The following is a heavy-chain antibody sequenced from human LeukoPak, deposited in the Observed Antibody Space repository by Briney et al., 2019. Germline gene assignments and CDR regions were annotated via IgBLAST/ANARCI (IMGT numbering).Heavy chain of an antibody. Sequence: GRSLRLSCAASGFTFSSYGMHWVRQAPGKGLEWVAVISYDGSNKYYADSVKGRFTISRDNSKNTLYLQMNSLRAVDTAVYYCAKGDYVWGSYRSPIDYWGQGTLVTVSS. CDR2: ISYDGSNK. V-gene: IGHV3-30*18. J-gene: IGHJ4*02. CDR3: AKGDYVWGSYRSPIDY. D-gene: IGHD3-16*02. CDR1: GFTFSSYG.